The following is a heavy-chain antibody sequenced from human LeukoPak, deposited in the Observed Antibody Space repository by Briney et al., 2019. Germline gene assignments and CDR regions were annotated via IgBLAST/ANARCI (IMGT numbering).Heavy chain of an antibody. Sequence: NAGWSLRLSCSTSGFTFSSYSMNSVRQAPGKGLEWVSSISSTSTYVYYADSVKGRFTISRDNAKNSLYLQMNSLRAEDTAVYYCARGRTSVTGYYDYWGQGTLVTVTS. V-gene: IGHV3-21*01. CDR1: GFTFSSYS. CDR2: ISSTSTYV. J-gene: IGHJ4*02. CDR3: ARGRTSVTGYYDY. D-gene: IGHD3-9*01.